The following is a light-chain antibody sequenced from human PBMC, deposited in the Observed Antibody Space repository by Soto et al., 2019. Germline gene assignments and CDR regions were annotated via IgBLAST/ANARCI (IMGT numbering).Light chain of an antibody. J-gene: IGKJ1*01. CDR3: QQFYRYPWT. CDR2: KAS. Sequence: DIQMTQSPSTLSASVGDRVTITCRASQSVDTCLAWYQQKPVKAPHLLIYKASSLETGVPSRFSGSGSVTEFTLTISSLQPDDYATYYCQQFYRYPWTFGQGTKVEIK. V-gene: IGKV1-5*03. CDR1: QSVDTC.